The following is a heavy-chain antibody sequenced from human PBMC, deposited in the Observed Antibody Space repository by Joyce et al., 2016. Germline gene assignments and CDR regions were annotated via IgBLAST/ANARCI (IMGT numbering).Heavy chain of an antibody. CDR3: VGSDWYYFDY. CDR1: GYTVNTNY. D-gene: IGHD6-19*01. V-gene: IGHV3-53*01. CDR2: IYPGGET. J-gene: IGHJ4*02. Sequence: EVRLVESGGGLIQPGGSLRLSCAAAGYTVNTNYMNWVRQAPGRGLEWVSVIYPGGETYYADSVKGRFSISRDSFKNTLSLQMNSLRAEDTAVYFCVGSDWYYFDYWGQGALVAVSS.